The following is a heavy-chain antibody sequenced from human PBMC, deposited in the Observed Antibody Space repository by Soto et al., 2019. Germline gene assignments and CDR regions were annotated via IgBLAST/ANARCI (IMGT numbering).Heavy chain of an antibody. CDR1: GFTFSSYA. CDR3: AREDGDYVLSPLFDP. V-gene: IGHV3-30-3*01. CDR2: ISYDGSNK. Sequence: QVQLVESGGGVVQPGRSLRLSCAASGFTFSSYAMHWVRQAPGKGLEWVAVISYDGSNKYYADSVKGRFTISRDNSEXTLYLQMNSLRAEDTAVYYCAREDGDYVLSPLFDPWGQGTLVTVSS. J-gene: IGHJ5*02. D-gene: IGHD4-17*01.